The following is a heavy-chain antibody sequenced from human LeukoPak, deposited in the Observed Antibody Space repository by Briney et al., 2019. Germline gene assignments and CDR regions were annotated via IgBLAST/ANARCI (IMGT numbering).Heavy chain of an antibody. CDR2: INPNNGGA. CDR1: GFIFTAYY. V-gene: IGHV1-2*02. Sequence: ASVKVSCKASGFIFTAYYIHWVRQAPGQGLEWMGWINPNNGGANYAQKFQGRVTMTRDTSVSTAYMQLSRLTSDDTAVYYCEKDDYWGQGTLVTVSS. CDR3: EKDDY. J-gene: IGHJ4*02.